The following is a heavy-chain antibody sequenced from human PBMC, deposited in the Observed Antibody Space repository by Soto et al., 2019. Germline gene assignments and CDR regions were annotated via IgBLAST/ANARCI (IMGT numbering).Heavy chain of an antibody. CDR1: GFTFSRYA. CDR2: ISGSGGST. CDR3: AKDLSGSRSEHYYFDY. J-gene: IGHJ4*02. V-gene: IGHV3-23*01. Sequence: GGSLRLSCAASGFTFSRYAMSWVRQAPGKGLEWVSAISGSGGSTDYAASVTGRFTISRDNSKITLYLQMNSLGAEDTAVYYCAKDLSGSRSEHYYFDYWGQGTLVTVSS. D-gene: IGHD6-13*01.